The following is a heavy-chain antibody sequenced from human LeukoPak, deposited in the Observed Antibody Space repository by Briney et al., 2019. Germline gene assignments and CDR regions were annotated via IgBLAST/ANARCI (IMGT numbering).Heavy chain of an antibody. CDR3: ARGGRGRVPAAHMDV. CDR1: GGSFSGYY. V-gene: IGHV4-34*01. J-gene: IGHJ6*03. D-gene: IGHD2-2*01. CDR2: INHSGNT. Sequence: SETLSLTCAVYGGSFSGYYWSWIRQPPGKGLEWIGEINHSGNTNYNPPLKSRVTISVDTSKNQFSLKLSSVTAADTAVYYCARGGRGRVPAAHMDVWGKGTTVTVSS.